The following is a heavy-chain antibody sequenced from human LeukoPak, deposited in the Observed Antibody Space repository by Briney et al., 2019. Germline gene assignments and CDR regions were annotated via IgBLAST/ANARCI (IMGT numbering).Heavy chain of an antibody. CDR2: FYTSGST. Sequence: TPSETLSLTCTVSGGSISSGSYYWSWIRQPAGKGLEWIGRFYTSGSTDYNPSLKSRVTISEDTSKNQFSLKLSSVTAADTAVYYCASSHYDFWSGYYNDYWGQGTLVTVSS. J-gene: IGHJ4*02. D-gene: IGHD3-3*01. CDR3: ASSHYDFWSGYYNDY. V-gene: IGHV4-61*02. CDR1: GGSISSGSYY.